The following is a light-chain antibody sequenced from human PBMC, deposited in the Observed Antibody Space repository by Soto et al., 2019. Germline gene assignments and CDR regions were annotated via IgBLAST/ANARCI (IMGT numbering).Light chain of an antibody. CDR2: GAS. CDR1: QSVSSSY. J-gene: IGKJ5*01. CDR3: QQYGSSPSYT. Sequence: QSPGTLSLSPGERATLSCRASQSVSSSYLAWYQQKPGHAPRLLIYGASSRATGIPDRFSGSGSGTDFTLSISRLEPEDFAVYYCQQYGSSPSYTFGQGTRLEIK. V-gene: IGKV3-20*01.